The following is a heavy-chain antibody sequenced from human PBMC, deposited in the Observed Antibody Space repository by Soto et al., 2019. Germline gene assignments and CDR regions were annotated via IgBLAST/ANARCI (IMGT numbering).Heavy chain of an antibody. D-gene: IGHD3-10*01. Sequence: GGSLRLSCISSGFTFRTYTMNWVRQAPGKGLEWVSGIRGFSPYTFYAESVRGRFTISRDNAKNSLYLQMNSLRAEDTAVYYCARDRGYDAHDYYYNAMDVWGQGTTVTVSS. J-gene: IGHJ6*02. CDR1: GFTFRTYT. CDR2: IRGFSPYT. V-gene: IGHV3-21*01. CDR3: ARDRGYDAHDYYYNAMDV.